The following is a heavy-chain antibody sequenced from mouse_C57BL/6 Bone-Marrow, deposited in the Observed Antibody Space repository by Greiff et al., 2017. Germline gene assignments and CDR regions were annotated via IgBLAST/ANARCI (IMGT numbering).Heavy chain of an antibody. J-gene: IGHJ3*01. D-gene: IGHD2-3*01. CDR3: SMPFYDGYCAWFAY. CDR1: GYTFTSYW. V-gene: IGHV1-74*01. CDR2: IHPSASDT. Sequence: QVQLQQPGAELVKPGASVKVSCKASGYTFTSYWMHWVKQRPGQGLEWIGRIHPSASDTNYNQKFQGKATLTVDNSSSTAYMQLSSLISEDSAVYYWSMPFYDGYCAWFAYWGQGTLVTVAA.